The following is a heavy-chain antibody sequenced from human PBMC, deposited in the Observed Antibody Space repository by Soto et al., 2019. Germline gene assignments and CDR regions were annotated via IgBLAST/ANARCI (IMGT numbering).Heavy chain of an antibody. CDR3: SRRRDWTATDPLDY. D-gene: IGHD2-21*01. J-gene: IGHJ4*02. Sequence: EVQLVESGGGLVQPGGSLKLSCAASGFTFTDSAIHWVRQASGKGPEWVGRIRNKVNTYATAYAASVKGRFTIYRDDATGTTYLQMNSLKTEDTAVYYCSRRRDWTATDPLDYWGQGTLVTVSS. CDR2: IRNKVNTYAT. V-gene: IGHV3-73*02. CDR1: GFTFTDSA.